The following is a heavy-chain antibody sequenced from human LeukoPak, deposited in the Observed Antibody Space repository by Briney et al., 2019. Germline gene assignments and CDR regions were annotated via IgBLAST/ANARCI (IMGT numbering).Heavy chain of an antibody. Sequence: SETLSLTCAVYGGSLSGYYWSWIRQPPGKGLEWIGEINHSGSTNYNPSLKSRVTISVDTSKNQFSLKLSSVTAADTAVYYCARGNGKASSITIFGVVISDDYYYGMDVWGQGTTVTVSS. V-gene: IGHV4-34*01. D-gene: IGHD3-3*01. CDR1: GGSLSGYY. CDR2: INHSGST. CDR3: ARGNGKASSITIFGVVISDDYYYGMDV. J-gene: IGHJ6*02.